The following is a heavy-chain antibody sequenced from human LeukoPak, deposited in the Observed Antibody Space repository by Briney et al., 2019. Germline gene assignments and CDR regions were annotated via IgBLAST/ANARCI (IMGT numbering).Heavy chain of an antibody. Sequence: GGSLRLSCAASGFTFSDYYMSWIRQAPGEGLEWVSYISSGSTIYYADSVKGRFTISRDNAKNSLYLQMNSLRAEDTAVYYCARDRQSPYYGSGSRDAFDIWGQGTMVTVSS. CDR1: GFTFSDYY. CDR2: ISSGSTI. J-gene: IGHJ3*02. CDR3: ARDRQSPYYGSGSRDAFDI. V-gene: IGHV3-11*01. D-gene: IGHD3-10*01.